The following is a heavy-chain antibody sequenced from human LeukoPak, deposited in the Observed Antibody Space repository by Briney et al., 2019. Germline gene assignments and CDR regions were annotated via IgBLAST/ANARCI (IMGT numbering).Heavy chain of an antibody. CDR2: ISYDGNKK. V-gene: IGHV3-30*18. CDR3: GKDLYDYVGGSYLPGDY. D-gene: IGHD3-16*02. Sequence: GGSLRPSCAASGFTFSSYGMHWVRQAPGKGLEWVAVISYDGNKKYYADSVKGRFTISRDNSKNTLYLQMNSLRAEDTAVYYCGKDLYDYVGGSYLPGDYWGQGILVTVSS. CDR1: GFTFSSYG. J-gene: IGHJ4*02.